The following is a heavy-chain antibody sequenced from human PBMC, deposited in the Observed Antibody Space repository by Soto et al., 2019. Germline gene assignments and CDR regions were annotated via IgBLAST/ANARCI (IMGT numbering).Heavy chain of an antibody. V-gene: IGHV1-18*01. CDR1: AYSFTNYG. CDR2: ISAYNGNT. J-gene: IGHJ6*03. Sequence: QDQLVQSGVEVKKPGASVKVSCRASAYSFTNYGITWVRQAPGQGFEWMGWISAYNGNTNYALKFQGRVTMTTDASTSTAYLELRSLRSDDTAVYYCARDRGVAPPVAGNTHYYYYMDVWGKGTTVTVSS. D-gene: IGHD6-19*01. CDR3: ARDRGVAPPVAGNTHYYYYMDV.